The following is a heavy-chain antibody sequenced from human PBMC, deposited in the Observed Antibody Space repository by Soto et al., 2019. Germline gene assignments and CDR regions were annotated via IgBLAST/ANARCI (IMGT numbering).Heavy chain of an antibody. J-gene: IGHJ4*02. CDR3: ARESLEMATSG. D-gene: IGHD5-12*01. CDR2: TYYTADT. V-gene: IGHV4-59*01. CDR1: GVPIRSYF. Sequence: SETLSLTCTVSGVPIRSYFWSWIRQPPGKGLDWIGSTYYTADTKYSPSLESRATISADPSKKQFSLKLSSVTAADTAVYYCARESLEMATSGWGQGTLVTVSS.